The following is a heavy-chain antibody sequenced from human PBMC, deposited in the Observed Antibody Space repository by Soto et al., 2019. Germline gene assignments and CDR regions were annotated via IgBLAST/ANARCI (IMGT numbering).Heavy chain of an antibody. J-gene: IGHJ4*02. CDR3: ARGRISSSEGLDY. D-gene: IGHD1-20*01. V-gene: IGHV1-18*01. CDR2: ISPYNGDT. CDR1: GYTFTNHG. Sequence: ASVKVSCKASGYTFTNHGVSWVRQAPGEGLEWMGWISPYNGDTNNAQKFQGRVTMTTDTPTNTGFMELTRLTSDDAAVYYCARGRISSSEGLDYCGQGPLLTVSS.